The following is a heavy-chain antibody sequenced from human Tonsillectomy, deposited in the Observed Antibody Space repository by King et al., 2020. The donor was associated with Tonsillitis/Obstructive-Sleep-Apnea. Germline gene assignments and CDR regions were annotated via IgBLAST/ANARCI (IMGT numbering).Heavy chain of an antibody. V-gene: IGHV1-69*01. Sequence: QLVQSGAEVKKPGSSVKVSCKASGGTFSSYAISWVRQAPGQGLEWMGGIIPIFGTANYAQKFQGRVTITADESTSTAYMELSSLRSEDTAVYYCARAPLLRFLEWSNYYYYYMDVWGKGTTVTVSS. J-gene: IGHJ6*03. D-gene: IGHD3-3*01. CDR2: IIPIFGTA. CDR1: GGTFSSYA. CDR3: ARAPLLRFLEWSNYYYYYMDV.